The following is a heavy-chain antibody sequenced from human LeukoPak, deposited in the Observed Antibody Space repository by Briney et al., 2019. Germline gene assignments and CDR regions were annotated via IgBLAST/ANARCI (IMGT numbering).Heavy chain of an antibody. J-gene: IGHJ6*02. CDR3: ASGGGQRITIFGVVTHSYYYYYGMDV. D-gene: IGHD3-3*01. V-gene: IGHV1-8*01. CDR1: GYTFTSYD. Sequence: ASVKVSCKASGYTFTSYDINWVRQAPGQGLEWMGWMNPNSGNTGYAQKFQGIVTMTRNTSISTAYMELSSLRSEDTAVYYCASGGGQRITIFGVVTHSYYYYYGMDVWGQGTTVTVSS. CDR2: MNPNSGNT.